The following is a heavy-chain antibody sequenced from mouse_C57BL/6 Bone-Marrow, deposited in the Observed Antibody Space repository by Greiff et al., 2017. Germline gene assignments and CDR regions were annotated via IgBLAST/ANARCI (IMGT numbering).Heavy chain of an antibody. Sequence: EVNLVESGGDLVKPGGSLKLSCAASGFTFSSYGMSWVRQTPDKRLEWVATISSGGSYTYYPDSVKGRFTISRDNAKNTLYLQKSSLKSADTAMYYCARIYSWYFDVWGTGTTVTVSS. CDR2: ISSGGSYT. J-gene: IGHJ1*03. CDR1: GFTFSSYG. D-gene: IGHD1-1*01. V-gene: IGHV5-6*01. CDR3: ARIYSWYFDV.